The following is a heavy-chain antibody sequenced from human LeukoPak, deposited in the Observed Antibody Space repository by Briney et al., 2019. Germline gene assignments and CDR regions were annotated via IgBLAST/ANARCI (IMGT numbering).Heavy chain of an antibody. CDR2: INHSGST. J-gene: IGHJ4*02. Sequence: SETLSLTCAVYGGSFSGYYWSWIRQPPGKGLEWIGEINHSGSTNYNPSLKSRVTISVDTSKNQFSLKLSSVTAADTAVYYCARGDTVTTSVDYWGQGTLVTVSS. V-gene: IGHV4-34*01. CDR3: ARGDTVTTSVDY. CDR1: GGSFSGYY. D-gene: IGHD4-17*01.